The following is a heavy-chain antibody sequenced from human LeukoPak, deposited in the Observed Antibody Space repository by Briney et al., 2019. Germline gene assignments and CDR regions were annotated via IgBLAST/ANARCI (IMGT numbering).Heavy chain of an antibody. CDR1: GGSISSYY. J-gene: IGHJ5*02. Sequence: PSETLSLTCTVSGGSISSYYWSWIRQPPGKGLELIGYIYYSGSTNYNPSLKSRVTISVDTSKNQFSLKLSSVTAADTAVYYCARGGYCSSTSCSWFDPWGQGTLVTVSS. CDR2: IYYSGST. V-gene: IGHV4-59*01. CDR3: ARGGYCSSTSCSWFDP. D-gene: IGHD2-2*01.